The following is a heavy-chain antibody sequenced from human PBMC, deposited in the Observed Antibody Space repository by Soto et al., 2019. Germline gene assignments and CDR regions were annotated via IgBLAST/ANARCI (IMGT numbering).Heavy chain of an antibody. D-gene: IGHD3-22*01. V-gene: IGHV4-61*01. CDR2: FSYTGST. CDR1: GGSVSSGNYY. CDR3: ARSMHYSDGSNYSPFDY. J-gene: IGHJ4*02. Sequence: QVQLQESGPGLVKPSETLSLTCTVSGGSVSSGNYYWSWIRQPPGKGLEWIGYFSYTGSTNYNPSLTSRVTIAIDASKHQFSLRLSSVTAADTAVYYCARSMHYSDGSNYSPFDYWGQGTLVTVSS.